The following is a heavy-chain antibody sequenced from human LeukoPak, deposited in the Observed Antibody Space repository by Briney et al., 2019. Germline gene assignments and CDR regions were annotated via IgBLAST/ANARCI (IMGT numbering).Heavy chain of an antibody. Sequence: SETLSLTCAVYGGSFSGYYWSWFRQPRGKGLEWIGEINHSGSTNYNPSLKSRVTISVDTSKNQFSLKLSSVTAADTAVYYCARGRDKLGYCSSTSCYRQYNWFDPWGPGTLVTVSS. CDR2: INHSGST. V-gene: IGHV4-34*01. D-gene: IGHD2-2*02. CDR3: ARGRDKLGYCSSTSCYRQYNWFDP. CDR1: GGSFSGYY. J-gene: IGHJ5*02.